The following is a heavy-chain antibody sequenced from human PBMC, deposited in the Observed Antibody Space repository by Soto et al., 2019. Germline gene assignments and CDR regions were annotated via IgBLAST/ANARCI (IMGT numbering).Heavy chain of an antibody. J-gene: IGHJ4*02. V-gene: IGHV3-74*01. CDR1: GFTFSSHW. D-gene: IGHD7-27*01. CDR2: IDSYGGTI. CDR3: ARNNWGIDY. Sequence: GGSLRLSCAASGFTFSSHWMHWVRQAPGKGLMWVSRIDSYGGTIDYADSVEGRFTISRDNVKNTLYLQMNSLRAEDTAVYYCARNNWGIDYWGQGVLVNVSS.